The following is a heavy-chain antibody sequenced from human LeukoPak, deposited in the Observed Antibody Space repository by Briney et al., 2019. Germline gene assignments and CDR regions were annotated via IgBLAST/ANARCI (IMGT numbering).Heavy chain of an antibody. CDR3: AKSKQWLVRGVYYYYGMDV. CDR1: GFTVSSNY. D-gene: IGHD6-19*01. Sequence: PGGSLRLSCAASGFTVSSNYMSWVRQAPGKGLEWVSVIYSGGSTYYADSVKGRFTISRDNSKNTLYLQMNSLRAEDTAVYYCAKSKQWLVRGVYYYYGMDVWGQGTTVTVSS. CDR2: IYSGGST. V-gene: IGHV3-66*01. J-gene: IGHJ6*02.